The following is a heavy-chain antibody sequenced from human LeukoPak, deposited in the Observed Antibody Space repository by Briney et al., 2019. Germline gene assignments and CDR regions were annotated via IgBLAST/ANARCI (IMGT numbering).Heavy chain of an antibody. Sequence: ASVKVSCKASGYTFSSYYMHWVRQTPGQGLEWMGWVNPNSGGTNYAQKFQGRVTMTRDTSISKAFMELTRLRSDDTAVYYCARERGSCGSASCYTSDAFDMWGQGTMVSVSS. CDR2: VNPNSGGT. CDR1: GYTFSSYY. CDR3: ARERGSCGSASCYTSDAFDM. D-gene: IGHD2-2*02. J-gene: IGHJ3*02. V-gene: IGHV1-2*02.